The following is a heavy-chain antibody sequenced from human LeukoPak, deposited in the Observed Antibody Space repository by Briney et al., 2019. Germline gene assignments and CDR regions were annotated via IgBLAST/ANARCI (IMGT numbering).Heavy chain of an antibody. V-gene: IGHV4-61*01. Sequence: KPSQTLSLTCTVSGGSISSGSYYWSWIRQPPGKGLEWIGYIYYSGSTNYNPSLKSRVTISVDTSKNQFSLKLSSVTAADTAVYYCASSPVDTRGPNWFDPWGQGTLVTVSS. J-gene: IGHJ5*02. CDR3: ASSPVDTRGPNWFDP. CDR2: IYYSGST. D-gene: IGHD5-18*01. CDR1: GGSISSGSYY.